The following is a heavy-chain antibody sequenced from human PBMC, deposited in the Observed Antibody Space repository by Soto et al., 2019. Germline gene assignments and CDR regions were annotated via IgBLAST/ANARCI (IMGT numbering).Heavy chain of an antibody. CDR2: IYYSGST. J-gene: IGHJ6*02. Sequence: SETLSLTCTVSGGSISSSSYYWGWIRQPPGKGLEWIGSIYYSGSTYYNPSLKSRVTISVDTSKNQFSLKLSSVTAADTAVYYCARHGNRLFYGMDVWGQGTTVTSP. D-gene: IGHD2-21*01. V-gene: IGHV4-39*01. CDR3: ARHGNRLFYGMDV. CDR1: GGSISSSSYY.